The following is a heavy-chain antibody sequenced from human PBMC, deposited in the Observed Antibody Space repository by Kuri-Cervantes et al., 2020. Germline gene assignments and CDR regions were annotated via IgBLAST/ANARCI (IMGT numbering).Heavy chain of an antibody. D-gene: IGHD2-2*01. Sequence: LSLTCAASGFTFSDYYMSWIRQAPGKGLEWVSYISSSGSTIYYADSVKGRFTISRDNAKNPLYLQMNSLRAEDTAVYYCAREFRYCSSTSCYGRVNWFDPWGQGTLVTVSS. CDR3: AREFRYCSSTSCYGRVNWFDP. CDR1: GFTFSDYY. CDR2: ISSSGSTI. J-gene: IGHJ5*02. V-gene: IGHV3-11*01.